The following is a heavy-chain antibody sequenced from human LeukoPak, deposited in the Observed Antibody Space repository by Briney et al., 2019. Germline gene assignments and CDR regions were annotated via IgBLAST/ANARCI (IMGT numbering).Heavy chain of an antibody. Sequence: PSETLSLTCAVYGGSFSGYYWSWIRQPPGKGLEWIGEINHSGSTNYNPSLKSRVTISVDTSKNQFSLKLSSVTAADTAVYYCARGLKVPPYYDFWSGYRRDYYYYMDVWGKGTTVTVSS. CDR1: GGSFSGYY. CDR2: INHSGST. CDR3: ARGLKVPPYYDFWSGYRRDYYYYMDV. J-gene: IGHJ6*03. V-gene: IGHV4-34*01. D-gene: IGHD3-3*01.